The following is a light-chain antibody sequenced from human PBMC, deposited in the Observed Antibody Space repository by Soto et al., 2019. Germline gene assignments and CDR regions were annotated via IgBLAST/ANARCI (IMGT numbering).Light chain of an antibody. V-gene: IGKV3-20*01. CDR2: GAS. CDR3: QQYGSSPWT. Sequence: EIVLTQSPGTLSLSPGERATLSCRASQSVRSSYLAWYQQKPGQAPRPLIYGASSRATGIPDRFSGSGSGTDFTLTISRLGPEDFAVYYCQQYGSSPWTFGQGTKVEI. J-gene: IGKJ1*01. CDR1: QSVRSSY.